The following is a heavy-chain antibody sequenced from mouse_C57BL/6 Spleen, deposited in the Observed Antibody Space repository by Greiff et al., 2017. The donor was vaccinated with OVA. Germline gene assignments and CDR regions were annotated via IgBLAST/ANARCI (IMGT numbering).Heavy chain of an antibody. Sequence: QVQLQQSGPELVKPGASVKISCKASGYAFSSSWMNWVKQRPGKGLEWIGRIYPGDGDTNYNGKFKGKATLTADKSSSTAYMQLSSLTSEDSAVYFCAVLYYDYDEGFAYWGQGTLVTVSA. V-gene: IGHV1-82*01. CDR2: IYPGDGDT. CDR3: AVLYYDYDEGFAY. D-gene: IGHD2-4*01. CDR1: GYAFSSSW. J-gene: IGHJ3*01.